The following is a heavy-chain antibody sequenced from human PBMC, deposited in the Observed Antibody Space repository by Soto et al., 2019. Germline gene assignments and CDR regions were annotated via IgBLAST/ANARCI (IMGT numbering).Heavy chain of an antibody. Sequence: SVKVSCKASGGTFSSYAISWVRQAPGQGLEWMGGIIPIFGTANYAQKFQGRVTITADKSTSTAYMELSSLRSEDTAVYYCARTITMVRGVIIEPDYYYYYGMDVWGQGTTVTV. J-gene: IGHJ6*02. V-gene: IGHV1-69*06. D-gene: IGHD3-10*01. CDR2: IIPIFGTA. CDR3: ARTITMVRGVIIEPDYYYYYGMDV. CDR1: GGTFSSYA.